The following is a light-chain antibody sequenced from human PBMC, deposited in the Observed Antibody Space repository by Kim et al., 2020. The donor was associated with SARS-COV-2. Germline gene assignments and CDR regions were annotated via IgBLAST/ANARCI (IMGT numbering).Light chain of an antibody. J-gene: IGLJ1*01. CDR2: SNN. CDR3: AAWDDSLYAYV. V-gene: IGLV1-44*01. CDR1: RSNIGTNS. Sequence: QSVLTQPPSASGTPGQRVTISCSGSRSNIGTNSVNWYQQSPGMAPKLLIYSNNQRPSGVPDRFSGSKSGTSASLAISGLQSEDEADYHCAAWDDSLYAYVFGTGTKVTVL.